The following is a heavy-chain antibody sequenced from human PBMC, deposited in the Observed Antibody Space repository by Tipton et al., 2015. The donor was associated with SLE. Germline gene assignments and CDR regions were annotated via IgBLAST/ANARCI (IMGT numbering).Heavy chain of an antibody. D-gene: IGHD5-12*01. Sequence: LRLSCAVYGGSFSGYYWSWIRQPPGKGLEWIGEINHSGSTNYNPSLKSRVTISVDTSKNQFSLKLSSVTAADTAVYYCARDHGGYVGYWGQGTLVIVSS. V-gene: IGHV4-34*01. J-gene: IGHJ4*02. CDR3: ARDHGGYVGY. CDR1: GGSFSGYY. CDR2: INHSGST.